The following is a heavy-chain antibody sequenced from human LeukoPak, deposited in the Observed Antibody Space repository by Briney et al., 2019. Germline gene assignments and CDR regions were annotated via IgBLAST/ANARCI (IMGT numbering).Heavy chain of an antibody. CDR1: GFTFSSYD. CDR2: IGTAGDT. Sequence: GGSLRLSCAASGFTFSSYDMHWVRQATGKGLEWVSAIGTAGDTYYPGSVKGRFTTSRENAKNSLYLQMNSLRAGDTAVYYCARGPHDYGDPKGMDVWGQGTTVTVSS. CDR3: ARGPHDYGDPKGMDV. D-gene: IGHD4-17*01. V-gene: IGHV3-13*01. J-gene: IGHJ6*02.